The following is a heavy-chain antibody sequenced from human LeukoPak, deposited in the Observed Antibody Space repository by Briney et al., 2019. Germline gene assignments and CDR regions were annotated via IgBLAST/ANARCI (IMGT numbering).Heavy chain of an antibody. J-gene: IGHJ4*02. CDR2: IRYDGGNK. V-gene: IGHV3-30*02. CDR3: AKDLNYYGSGSPFDY. CDR1: GFTFSDYG. D-gene: IGHD3-10*01. Sequence: GGSLRLSCAASGFTFSDYGMYWVRQAPGKGLEWVAFIRYDGGNKYYADSVKGRFTISRDNSKNTLYLQMNSLRAEDTAVYYCAKDLNYYGSGSPFDYWGQGTLVTVSS.